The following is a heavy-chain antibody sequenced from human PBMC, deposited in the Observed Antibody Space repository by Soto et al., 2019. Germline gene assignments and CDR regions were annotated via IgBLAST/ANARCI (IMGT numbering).Heavy chain of an antibody. CDR2: ISAYNGNT. V-gene: IGHV1-18*01. CDR3: ARGVEVGYCSGGSCYSDY. J-gene: IGHJ4*02. D-gene: IGHD2-15*01. CDR1: GYTFTSYG. Sequence: ASVKVSCKASGYTFTSYGISWVRQAPGQGLEWMGWISAYNGNTNYAQKLQGRVTKTTDTSTSTAYMELRSLRSDDTAGYYCARGVEVGYCSGGSCYSDYWGQGTLVTVSS.